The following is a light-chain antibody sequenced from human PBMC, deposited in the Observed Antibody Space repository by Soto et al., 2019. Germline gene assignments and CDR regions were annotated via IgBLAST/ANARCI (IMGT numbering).Light chain of an antibody. CDR3: QQRSDWPLT. CDR2: GAS. Sequence: IHLTQSPSSLSASFLHRFTITCPASQVISNYLAWYQQKPGKVPKLLIYGASTLQSGVPSRFSGSGSGTDFTLTISSLEPEDFAVYHCQQRSDWPLTFGQGTRLEI. CDR1: QVISNY. J-gene: IGKJ5*01. V-gene: IGKV1-27*01.